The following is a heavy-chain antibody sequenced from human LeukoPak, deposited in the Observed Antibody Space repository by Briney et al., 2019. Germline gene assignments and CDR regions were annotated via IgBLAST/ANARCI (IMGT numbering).Heavy chain of an antibody. CDR1: GGTFSSYA. J-gene: IGHJ4*02. CDR3: ASVLRFLEGLLDY. V-gene: IGHV1-69*01. D-gene: IGHD3-3*01. Sequence: SVKVSCKASGGTFSSYAFSWVRQAPGQGPEWMGGIIPIVDTANYAQKFQGRVTITADESTSTAYMELSSLRSEDTAVYYCASVLRFLEGLLDYWGQGTLVTVSS. CDR2: IIPIVDTA.